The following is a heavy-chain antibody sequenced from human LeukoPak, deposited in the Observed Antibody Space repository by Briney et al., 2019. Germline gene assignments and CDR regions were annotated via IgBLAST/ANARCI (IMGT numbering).Heavy chain of an antibody. CDR1: GYTFTGYY. Sequence: GASVKVSCKASGYTFTGYYMHWVRQAPGQGLEWMGWINPNSGGTNYAQKFQGRVTMTRDTSISTAYMELSRLRSDDTAVYYCARDGYYYGSGSYYIFYYYYYYMDVWGKGTTVTISS. J-gene: IGHJ6*03. D-gene: IGHD3-10*01. V-gene: IGHV1-2*02. CDR3: ARDGYYYGSGSYYIFYYYYYYMDV. CDR2: INPNSGGT.